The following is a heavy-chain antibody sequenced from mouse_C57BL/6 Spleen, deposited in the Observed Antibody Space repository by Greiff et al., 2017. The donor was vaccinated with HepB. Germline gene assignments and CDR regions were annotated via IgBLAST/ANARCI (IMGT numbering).Heavy chain of an antibody. D-gene: IGHD2-1*01. CDR3: TRNSRSYGNYFDY. J-gene: IGHJ2*01. Sequence: EVKLMESGEGLVKPGGSLKLSCAASGFTFSSYAMSWVRQTPEKRLEWVAYISSGGDYIYYADTVKGRFTISRDNARNTLYLQMSSLKSEDTAMYYCTRNSRSYGNYFDYWGQGTTLTVSS. CDR1: GFTFSSYA. CDR2: ISSGGDYI. V-gene: IGHV5-9-1*02.